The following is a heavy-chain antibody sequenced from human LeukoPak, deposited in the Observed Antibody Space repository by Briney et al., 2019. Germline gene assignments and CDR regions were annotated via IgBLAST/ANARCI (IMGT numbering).Heavy chain of an antibody. CDR2: INHGGTT. CDR3: ARGPQSRFDY. J-gene: IGHJ4*02. CDR1: GGSFSGYY. Sequence: SETLSLTCAVYGGSFSGYYWSWIRQPPGKGLEWIGEINHGGTTNYNPSLKSRVTISVDTSKNQFSLKLTSVTAADTAVYYCARGPQSRFDYWGQGTLVTVSS. V-gene: IGHV4-34*01.